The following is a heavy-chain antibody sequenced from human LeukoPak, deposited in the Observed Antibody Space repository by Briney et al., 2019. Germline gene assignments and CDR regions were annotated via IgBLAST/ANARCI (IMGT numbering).Heavy chain of an antibody. CDR2: IFPSGGEI. CDR3: ARAQYDILTGYYFEASNVWFDP. Sequence: GGSLRLSCAASGFTFSTFAMIWVRQPPGKGLEWVSSIFPSGGEIHYADSVRGRFTISRDNSKSTLSLQMNSLRAEDTAVYYCARAQYDILTGYYFEASNVWFDPWGQGTLVTVSS. V-gene: IGHV3-23*01. D-gene: IGHD3-9*01. J-gene: IGHJ5*02. CDR1: GFTFSTFA.